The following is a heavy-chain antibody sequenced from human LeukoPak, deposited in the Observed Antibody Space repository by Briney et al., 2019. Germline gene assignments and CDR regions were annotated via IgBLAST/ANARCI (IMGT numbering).Heavy chain of an antibody. CDR2: ISSGSSYI. D-gene: IGHD7-27*01. CDR3: ARGTNWGGDDAFDI. CDR1: GFTFSNYN. V-gene: IGHV3-21*01. J-gene: IGHJ3*02. Sequence: GGSLRLSCEASGFTFSNYNMNWVRQAPGKGLEWVSSISSGSSYIYYADSVKGRFTISRDNAKNSLYLRMTSLRAEDTAVYYCARGTNWGGDDAFDIWGQGTMVTVSS.